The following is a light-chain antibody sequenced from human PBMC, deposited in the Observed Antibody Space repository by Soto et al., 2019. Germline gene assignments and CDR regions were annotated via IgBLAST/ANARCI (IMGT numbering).Light chain of an antibody. CDR3: TSYTSSNTLV. CDR1: GTDVGGYKY. V-gene: IGLV2-14*03. CDR2: DVS. J-gene: IGLJ1*01. Sequence: QSALTQPPSVSGSPGQSITISCIGTGTDVGGYKYVSWYQQHPVKAPKLIIYDVSERPSGVSNHFSGSKSGNTASLTISGLQAEDEADYYCTSYTSSNTLVFGTGTKVTVL.